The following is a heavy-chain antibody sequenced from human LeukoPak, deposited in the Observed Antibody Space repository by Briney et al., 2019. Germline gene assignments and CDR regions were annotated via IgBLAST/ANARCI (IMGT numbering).Heavy chain of an antibody. J-gene: IGHJ4*02. CDR2: IYHSGST. Sequence: SETLSLTCAISGGSISSSNWWSWVRQPPGKGLEWIGNIYHSGSTYYNPSLKSRVTISVDTSENQFSLKLSSVTAADTAVYYCARTNWGFSAFDYWGQGTLVTVSS. V-gene: IGHV4-4*02. CDR3: ARTNWGFSAFDY. CDR1: GGSISSSNW. D-gene: IGHD7-27*01.